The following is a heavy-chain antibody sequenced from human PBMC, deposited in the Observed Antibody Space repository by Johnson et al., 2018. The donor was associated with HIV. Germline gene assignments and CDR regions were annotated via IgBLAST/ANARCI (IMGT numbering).Heavy chain of an antibody. Sequence: QVQLVESGGGVVQPGRSLRLSCAASGFTFSNYAMHWVRQAPGKGLEWVAVIWYDGSNNYYADSVKGRFTISKDNSRNTLFLHINSLRADDTAVYYWAIGRGEFPRHAFDIWGQGTMVTVSS. CDR3: AIGRGEFPRHAFDI. D-gene: IGHD3-10*01. J-gene: IGHJ3*02. CDR1: GFTFSNYA. CDR2: IWYDGSNN. V-gene: IGHV3-33*01.